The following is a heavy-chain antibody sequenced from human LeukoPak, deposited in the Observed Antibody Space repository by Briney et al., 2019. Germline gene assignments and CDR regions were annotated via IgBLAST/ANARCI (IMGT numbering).Heavy chain of an antibody. J-gene: IGHJ4*02. CDR3: ARGGRTTNPDY. CDR2: TTAYNGDT. D-gene: IGHD4-11*01. CDR1: GYTLTELS. V-gene: IGHV1-18*01. Sequence: GASVKVSCKVSGYTLTELSMHWVRQAPGQGLEWMGWTTAYNGDTNYAQKFQGRVTMTIDTSTSTVYMELRSLRSDDTAVYYCARGGRTTNPDYWGQGTLVTVSS.